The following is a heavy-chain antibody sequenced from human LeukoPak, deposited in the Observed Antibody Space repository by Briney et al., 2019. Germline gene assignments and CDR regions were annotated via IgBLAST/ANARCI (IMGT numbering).Heavy chain of an antibody. D-gene: IGHD4-17*01. Sequence: GGSLRLYCAASGFTFSSYAMSWVRQAPGKGLEWVSAINSAGSTYYGDSVRGRFTISRDNSKNVLHLQMNSLRAEDTALYYCAKDQNTVATAPFDYWGLGTLVTVSS. CDR1: GFTFSSYA. V-gene: IGHV3-23*01. CDR3: AKDQNTVATAPFDY. CDR2: INSAGST. J-gene: IGHJ4*02.